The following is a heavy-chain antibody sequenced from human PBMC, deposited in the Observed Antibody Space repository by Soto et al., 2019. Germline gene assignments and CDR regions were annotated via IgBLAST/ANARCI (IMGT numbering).Heavy chain of an antibody. CDR1: GGFVSSGSYY. CDR3: ARVERGTATTVVDAFDI. D-gene: IGHD1-1*01. J-gene: IGHJ3*02. Sequence: QVQLQQWGAGLLKPSETLSLTCAVYGGFVSSGSYYWSWIRQPPGKGLEWIGEMSHSGGTHFNPSLKCRVTISVATSKNQFSLKMSSVTAADTALYYCARVERGTATTVVDAFDIWGPGTMVTVSS. CDR2: MSHSGGT. V-gene: IGHV4-34*01.